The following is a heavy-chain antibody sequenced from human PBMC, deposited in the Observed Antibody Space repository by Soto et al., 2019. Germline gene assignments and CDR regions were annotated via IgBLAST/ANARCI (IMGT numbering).Heavy chain of an antibody. CDR1: GFTFSSYA. CDR2: ISGSGGST. Sequence: EVQLLESGGGLVQPGGSLRLSCAASGFTFSSYAMSWVRQAPGKWLEWVSAISGSGGSTYYADSVKGRFTISRDNSKNTPYLQMNSLGAEETAVYYCAKEAEGYIVVVTATDYWGQGPLVTVSS. CDR3: AKEAEGYIVVVTATDY. J-gene: IGHJ4*02. V-gene: IGHV3-23*01. D-gene: IGHD2-21*02.